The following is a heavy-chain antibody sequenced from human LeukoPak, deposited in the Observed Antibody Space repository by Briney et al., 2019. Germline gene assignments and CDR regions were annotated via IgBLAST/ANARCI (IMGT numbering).Heavy chain of an antibody. J-gene: IGHJ4*02. CDR2: ISGSGGST. V-gene: IGHV3-23*01. Sequence: GGSLRLSCAASGFTFSSYAMSWVRQAPGKGLEWVSAISGSGGSTYYADSVKGRFTISRDNSKSTLYLQMNSLRAEDTAVYYCAKDLYDSSGYYLSLFDYWGQGTLVTVSS. D-gene: IGHD3-22*01. CDR1: GFTFSSYA. CDR3: AKDLYDSSGYYLSLFDY.